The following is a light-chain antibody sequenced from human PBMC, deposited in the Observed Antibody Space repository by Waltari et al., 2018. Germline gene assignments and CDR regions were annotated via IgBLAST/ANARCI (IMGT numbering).Light chain of an antibody. CDR3: QVWDANTDPGV. CDR2: YDN. CDR1: NHESKR. V-gene: IGLV3-21*01. J-gene: IGLJ1*01. Sequence: SYVLTQPPSVSVAPGETARSTCGGNNHESKRVHWYRQRQGQAPVVVISYDNDRAAGIPERFSGSNSGNTATLTISRVEAGDEADYYCQVWDANTDPGVFGTGTEVTVL.